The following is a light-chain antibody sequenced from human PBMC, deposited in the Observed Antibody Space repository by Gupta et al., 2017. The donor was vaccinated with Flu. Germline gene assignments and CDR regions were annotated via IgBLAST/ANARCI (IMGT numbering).Light chain of an antibody. CDR2: GVS. V-gene: IGKV3D-15*01. CDR1: QSIGNN. Sequence: EVVLTQSPATLSVSPGERATLSCRASQSIGNNLAWYQQRVGQAPRLLIYGVSIRATGIPDRFSGSGSEIEFTLTVSSLQSEDFALYHCLQYNDWPRSFGQGTRVEIK. CDR3: LQYNDWPRS. J-gene: IGKJ1*01.